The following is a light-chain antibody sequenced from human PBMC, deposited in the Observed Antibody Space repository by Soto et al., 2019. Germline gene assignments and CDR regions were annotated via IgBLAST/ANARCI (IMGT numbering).Light chain of an antibody. V-gene: IGKV1-5*03. CDR1: QSIYDW. CDR3: QQFNDYSWT. Sequence: DIQMTQSPSTLSASVGDRVTITCRASQSIYDWLAWYQQKPGKAPNLLIYKASSLESGVPPRFSGSGYGTEFTLTISSLQPDDFATYYCQQFNDYSWTVGQGTKVEIK. CDR2: KAS. J-gene: IGKJ1*01.